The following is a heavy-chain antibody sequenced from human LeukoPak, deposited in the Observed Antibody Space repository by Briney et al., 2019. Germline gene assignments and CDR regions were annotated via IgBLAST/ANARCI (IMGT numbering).Heavy chain of an antibody. CDR2: IKLDGSEK. J-gene: IGHJ4*02. Sequence: GGSLRLSCVASGFTFGKYWMSWVRQAPGKGLEWVANIKLDGSEKNYVDSVKGRFTISRDNTKNSLYLQMNSLRAEDTALYFCAKDSQAHYYYDSSGYFEYWGQGTLVTVSS. CDR1: GFTFGKYW. D-gene: IGHD3-22*01. CDR3: AKDSQAHYYYDSSGYFEY. V-gene: IGHV3-7*03.